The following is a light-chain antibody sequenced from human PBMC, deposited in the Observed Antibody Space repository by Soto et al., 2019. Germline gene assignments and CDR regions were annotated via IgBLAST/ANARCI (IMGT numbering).Light chain of an antibody. CDR3: QQYGSSSWT. J-gene: IGKJ1*01. V-gene: IGKV3-20*01. CDR1: QSVSSSY. CDR2: GTS. Sequence: EIVLTQSPGTLSLSPGERATLSCRASQSVSSSYLAWYQQKPGQAPRLLIYGTSSRATAIPDRFSGSGSGTDSTLTISRLEPEDFAVYYCQQYGSSSWTFGKGTKV.